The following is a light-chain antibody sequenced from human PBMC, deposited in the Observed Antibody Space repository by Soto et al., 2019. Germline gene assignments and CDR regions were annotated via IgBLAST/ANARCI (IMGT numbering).Light chain of an antibody. J-gene: IGKJ1*01. CDR1: QSISVW. V-gene: IGKV1-5*03. CDR3: QQYNSYSTT. CDR2: KAS. Sequence: DIQMTQSPSTLSSSVGDRVTITCRAGQSISVWLAWYQQKAGKAPNLLIYKASRLESGVPSRFSGSGSETEFTLTISGLQPGDSATYYCQQYNSYSTTFGQGTKVDIK.